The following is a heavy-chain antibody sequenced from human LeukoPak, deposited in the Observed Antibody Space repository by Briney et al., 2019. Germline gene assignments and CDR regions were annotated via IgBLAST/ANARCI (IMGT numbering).Heavy chain of an antibody. Sequence: GGSLRLSCAASGFTFSSYAMHWVRQAPGKGLEWVAVISYDGSNKYYADSVKGRFTISRDNSKNTLYLQMNSLRAEDTAVYYCAREWGNYVCYFDYWGQGTLVTVSS. V-gene: IGHV3-30-3*01. CDR1: GFTFSSYA. CDR2: ISYDGSNK. J-gene: IGHJ4*02. CDR3: AREWGNYVCYFDY. D-gene: IGHD3-16*01.